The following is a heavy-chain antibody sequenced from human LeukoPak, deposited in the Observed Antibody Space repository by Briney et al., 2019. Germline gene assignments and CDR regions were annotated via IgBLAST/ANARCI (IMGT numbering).Heavy chain of an antibody. J-gene: IGHJ5*02. CDR3: ARQVTVTMAPRFDP. V-gene: IGHV1-2*06. CDR1: GYTFTGYY. Sequence: ASVKVSCKASGYTFTGYYMHWVRQAPGQGLEWMGRINPNSGGTNYAQKFQGRVTRTRDTSISTAYMELSRLRSDDTAVYYCARQVTVTMAPRFDPWGQGTLVTVSS. D-gene: IGHD4-17*01. CDR2: INPNSGGT.